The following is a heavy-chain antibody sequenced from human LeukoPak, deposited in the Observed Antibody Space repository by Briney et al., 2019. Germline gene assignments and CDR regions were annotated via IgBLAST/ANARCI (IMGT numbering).Heavy chain of an antibody. V-gene: IGHV3-13*01. CDR3: VRGLAGGLDP. CDR1: GFTFRSYD. CDR2: IGWAGDT. Sequence: PGGSLRLSCAASGFTFRSYDMHWVRQPTGKGLEWVSGIGWAGDTNYLGSVKGRFTISRENDKNSLYLQMNSLRDEDTAVYYCVRGLAGGLDPWGQGTLVTVSS. J-gene: IGHJ5*02. D-gene: IGHD2-21*01.